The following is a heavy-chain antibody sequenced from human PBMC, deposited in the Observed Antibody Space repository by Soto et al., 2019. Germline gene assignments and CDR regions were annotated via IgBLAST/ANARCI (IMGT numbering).Heavy chain of an antibody. Sequence: ASVKVSCKASGYTFTSYYMHWVRQAPGQGLEWMGIINPSGGSTSYAQKFQGRVTMTRDTSTSTVYMEPSSLRSEDTAVYYCAREQQLGNAFDIWGQGTMVTVSS. J-gene: IGHJ3*02. V-gene: IGHV1-46*01. CDR2: INPSGGST. D-gene: IGHD6-13*01. CDR1: GYTFTSYY. CDR3: AREQQLGNAFDI.